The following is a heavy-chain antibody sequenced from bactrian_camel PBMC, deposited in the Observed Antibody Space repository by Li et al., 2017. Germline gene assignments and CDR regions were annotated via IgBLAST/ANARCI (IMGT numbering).Heavy chain of an antibody. J-gene: IGHJ6*01. CDR2: IDSEFPAT. V-gene: IGHV3S6*01. D-gene: IGHD1*01. CDR1: GFTVNTYC. CDR3: AAARYLGEQSRGSCLYKETDEFGY. Sequence: HVQLVESGGDSVQAGGSLRLSCAVSGFTVNTYCMGWFRGSEREGVALIDSEFPATYADFVKGRFAISKDNAHNLLYLQMDSLNPNDTAMYYCAAARYLGEQSRGSCLYKETDEFGYWGQGTQVTVS.